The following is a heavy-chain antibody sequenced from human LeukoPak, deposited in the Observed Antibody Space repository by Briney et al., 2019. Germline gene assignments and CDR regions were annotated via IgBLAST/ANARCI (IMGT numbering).Heavy chain of an antibody. CDR2: INPSGGST. CDR1: GYTFTSYY. CDR3: ARVGWYYYDSSGYYRTTEYFQH. V-gene: IGHV1-46*01. D-gene: IGHD3-22*01. J-gene: IGHJ1*01. Sequence: GASVKVSCKASGYTFTSYYMHWVRQAPGQGLEWMGIINPSGGSTSYAQKFQGRVTMTRDMSTSTVYMELSSLRSEDTAVYYCARVGWYYYDSSGYYRTTEYFQHWDQGTLVTVSS.